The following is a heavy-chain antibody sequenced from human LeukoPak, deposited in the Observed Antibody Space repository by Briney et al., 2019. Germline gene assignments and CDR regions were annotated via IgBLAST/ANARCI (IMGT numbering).Heavy chain of an antibody. CDR3: SRENGAFSPFGY. CDR1: GGAISNTNW. D-gene: IGHD2-8*01. V-gene: IGHV4-4*02. Sequence: PSETLSLTCGVSGGAISNTNWWSWVRQPPGQCLEWIGEISLTGLTHYTPSLESRVTVSLDKSKNQLSLNLTSVTAADTAVYYCSRENGAFSPFGYWGQGTLVTVLS. J-gene: IGHJ4*02. CDR2: ISLTGLT.